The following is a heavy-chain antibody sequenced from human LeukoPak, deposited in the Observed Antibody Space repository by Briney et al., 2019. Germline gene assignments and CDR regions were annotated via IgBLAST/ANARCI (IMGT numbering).Heavy chain of an antibody. CDR3: ARAGVEVVGPLGYYYYYMDV. CDR2: INPNSGGT. V-gene: IGHV1-2*02. Sequence: ASVKVSCKASGYTFTGYYMHWVRQAPGQGLEWMGWINPNSGGTNYAQKFQGRVTMTRDTSISTAYMELSRLRSDDTAVYYCARAGVEVVGPLGYYYYYMDVWGKGTTVTVSS. D-gene: IGHD2-21*01. CDR1: GYTFTGYY. J-gene: IGHJ6*03.